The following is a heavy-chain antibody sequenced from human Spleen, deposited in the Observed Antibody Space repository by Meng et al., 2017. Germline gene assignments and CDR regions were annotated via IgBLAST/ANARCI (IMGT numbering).Heavy chain of an antibody. J-gene: IGHJ5*02. D-gene: IGHD6-19*01. CDR3: VRSSGWVKTGFDP. CDR2: IGHSGFT. V-gene: IGHV4-39*01. Sequence: QPQLQESGPGLVKPSEALSLTCSVSGGSISTSGYYWGWIRQPPGKGLEWIGSIGHSGFTYYTPSLMSRVTVSIDTSRNQFSLWLTSVTAADTAVYYCVRSSGWVKTGFDPWGQGTLVTVSS. CDR1: GGSISTSGYY.